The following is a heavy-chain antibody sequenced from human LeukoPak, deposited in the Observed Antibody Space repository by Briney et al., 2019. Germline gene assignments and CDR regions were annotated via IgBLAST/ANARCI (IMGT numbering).Heavy chain of an antibody. J-gene: IGHJ4*02. Sequence: SETLSLTCTVSGGSISSYYWSWIRQPPGKGLEWIGYIYTSGSTNYNPSLKSRVTISVDTSKNQFSLKLSSVTAADTAVYYCAVSIAAAGDPFDYWGQGTLVTVSS. CDR3: AVSIAAAGDPFDY. CDR2: IYTSGST. CDR1: GGSISSYY. D-gene: IGHD6-13*01. V-gene: IGHV4-4*09.